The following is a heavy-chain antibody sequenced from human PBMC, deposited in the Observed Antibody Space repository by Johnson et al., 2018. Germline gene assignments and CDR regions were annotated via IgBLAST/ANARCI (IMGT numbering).Heavy chain of an antibody. D-gene: IGHD1-26*01. CDR2: VSGSGDST. J-gene: IGHJ1*01. CDR1: GFTFSTYA. V-gene: IGHV3-23*01. CDR3: ARDLGYGGSFAQH. Sequence: VQLQESGGGLVQPGGSLRLSCAASGFTFSTYAMSWVRQAPGKGLEWVSAVSGSGDSTYYADSVKGRFSISRDNAKNSLYLEMNSLRDEATALYYCARDLGYGGSFAQHWGQGTLVTVSS.